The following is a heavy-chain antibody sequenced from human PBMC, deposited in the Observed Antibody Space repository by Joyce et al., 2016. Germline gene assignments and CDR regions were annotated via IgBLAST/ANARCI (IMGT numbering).Heavy chain of an antibody. D-gene: IGHD6-6*01. Sequence: QVQLVQSGAEVKKPGTSVKVSCTASGYRFTSFGITWVRQVPGQGIEWMGWISGYNDYTNYAQKLQGRVTMTTDPSTSTDYMELRGLRSDDTAVYYCARDEGSIAARRAYYYYYGMDVWGQGTTVTVSS. CDR1: GYRFTSFG. CDR2: ISGYNDYT. V-gene: IGHV1-18*01. CDR3: ARDEGSIAARRAYYYYYGMDV. J-gene: IGHJ6*02.